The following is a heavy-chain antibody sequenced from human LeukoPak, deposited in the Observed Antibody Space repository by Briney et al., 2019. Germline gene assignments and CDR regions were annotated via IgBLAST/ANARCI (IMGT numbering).Heavy chain of an antibody. Sequence: SETLSLTCTVSGGSISTSSYCWGWIRQPPGKGLEWIGSISYSGTTYYSPSLKSRVTISVDTSNNQFSLRLTAVTAADTAVYFCARHPSSAWHADYWGHGTLVTVSS. D-gene: IGHD6-25*01. V-gene: IGHV4-39*01. CDR1: GGSISTSSYC. CDR3: ARHPSSAWHADY. J-gene: IGHJ4*01. CDR2: ISYSGTT.